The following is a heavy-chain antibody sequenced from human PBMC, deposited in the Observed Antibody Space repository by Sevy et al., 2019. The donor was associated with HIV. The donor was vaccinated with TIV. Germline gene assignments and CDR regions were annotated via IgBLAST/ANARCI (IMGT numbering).Heavy chain of an antibody. J-gene: IGHJ6*02. V-gene: IGHV1-18*01. CDR3: ARVAYSCGWYLGFEKGYYGMDV. Sequence: ASVKVSCKASGYTFTSYGISWVRQAPGQGLEWMGWISAYNGNTNYAQKLQGRVTMTTDTSTSTAYMELRSLRSDDTAVYYCARVAYSCGWYLGFEKGYYGMDVWGQGTTVTVSS. CDR1: GYTFTSYG. CDR2: ISAYNGNT. D-gene: IGHD6-19*01.